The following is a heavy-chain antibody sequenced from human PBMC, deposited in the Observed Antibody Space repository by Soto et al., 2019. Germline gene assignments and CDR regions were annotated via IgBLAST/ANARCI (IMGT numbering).Heavy chain of an antibody. Sequence: PSKPMSLNCAIYDASSSGYYCSWICQPPGKGLEWIGEINHSGSTNYNPSLKSRVTISGDTSKNQCSLKLSAVTAADTAVYYCARGYGSGSYYNWFDPCGQGTLVTVS. V-gene: IGHV4-34*01. CDR1: DASSSGYY. J-gene: IGHJ5*02. CDR2: INHSGST. CDR3: ARGYGSGSYYNWFDP. D-gene: IGHD3-10*01.